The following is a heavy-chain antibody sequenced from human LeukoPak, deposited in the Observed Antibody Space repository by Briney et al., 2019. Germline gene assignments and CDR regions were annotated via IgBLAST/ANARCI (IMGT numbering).Heavy chain of an antibody. CDR3: ARGANWGSTDY. V-gene: IGHV4-30-2*01. D-gene: IGHD7-27*01. Sequence: KPSETLSLTCTVSGGSISSGGYYWSWIRQPPGKGLEWIGYIYHSGSTYYNPSLKSRVTISVDRSKNQFSLKLSSVTAADTAVYYCARGANWGSTDYWGQGTLVTVSS. J-gene: IGHJ4*02. CDR1: GGSISSGGYY. CDR2: IYHSGST.